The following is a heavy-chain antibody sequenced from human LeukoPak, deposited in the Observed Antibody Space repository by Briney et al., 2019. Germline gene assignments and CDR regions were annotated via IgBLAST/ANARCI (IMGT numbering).Heavy chain of an antibody. CDR3: ASSGGGSSNFDY. CDR2: ISYDGSNK. J-gene: IGHJ4*02. Sequence: GGSLRLSCAASGFTFSSYGMHWVRQAPGKGLEWVAVISYDGSNKYYADSVKGRFTISRDNSKNTLYLQMNSLRAEDTAVYYCASSGGGSSNFDYWGQGTLVTVPS. CDR1: GFTFSSYG. V-gene: IGHV3-30*03. D-gene: IGHD1-26*01.